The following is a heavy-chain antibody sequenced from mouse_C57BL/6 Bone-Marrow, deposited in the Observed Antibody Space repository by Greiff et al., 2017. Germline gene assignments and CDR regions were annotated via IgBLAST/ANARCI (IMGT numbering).Heavy chain of an antibody. CDR2: IRLKSDNYAT. Sequence: EVQLQESGGGLVQPGGSMKLSCVASGFTFSNYWMNWVRQSPEKGLEWVAQIRLKSDNYATHYAESVKGRFTISRDDSKSSVYLQMNNLRAEDTGHYYSTDYYAMDYWGQGTSVTVSS. CDR3: TDYYAMDY. CDR1: GFTFSNYW. V-gene: IGHV6-3*01. J-gene: IGHJ4*01.